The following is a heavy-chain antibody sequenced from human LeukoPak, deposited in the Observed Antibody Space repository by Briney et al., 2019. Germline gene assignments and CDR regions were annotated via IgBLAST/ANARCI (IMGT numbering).Heavy chain of an antibody. CDR1: GFTFSSCA. J-gene: IGHJ4*02. Sequence: PGGSLRLSCAASGFTFSSCAMHWVRQAPGKGLEWVAYIRSDGSNKYYADSVKGRFTISRDTFKNTLYLQMNSLRAEDTAVYYCAKGGEIGLYYFNYWGQGTLVTVSS. CDR2: IRSDGSNK. D-gene: IGHD3-16*01. V-gene: IGHV3-30*02. CDR3: AKGGEIGLYYFNY.